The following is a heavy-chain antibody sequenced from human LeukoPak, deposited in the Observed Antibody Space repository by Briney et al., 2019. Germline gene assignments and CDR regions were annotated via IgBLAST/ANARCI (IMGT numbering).Heavy chain of an antibody. CDR3: ARGDIVVVPAARSGY. CDR2: ISYDGSNK. CDR1: GFTFSSYA. D-gene: IGHD2-2*01. V-gene: IGHV3-30-3*01. Sequence: GRSLRLSCAASGFTFSSYAMHWVRQSPGKGLEWVAVISYDGSNKYYADSVKGRFTISRDNSKNTLYLQMNSLRAEDTAVYYCARGDIVVVPAARSGYWGQGTLVTVSS. J-gene: IGHJ4*02.